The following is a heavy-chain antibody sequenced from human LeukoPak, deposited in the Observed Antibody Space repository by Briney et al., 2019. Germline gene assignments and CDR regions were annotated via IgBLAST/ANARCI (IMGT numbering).Heavy chain of an antibody. CDR1: GFTFSSYS. D-gene: IGHD4-17*01. Sequence: PGGSLRLSCAASGFTFSSYSMNWVRQAPGKGLEWVSYISSSSSTIYYADSVKGRFTISRDSAKNSLYLQMNSLRAEDTAVYYCARVQITVNYYYGMDVWGQGTTVTVSS. CDR2: ISSSSSTI. CDR3: ARVQITVNYYYGMDV. J-gene: IGHJ6*02. V-gene: IGHV3-48*04.